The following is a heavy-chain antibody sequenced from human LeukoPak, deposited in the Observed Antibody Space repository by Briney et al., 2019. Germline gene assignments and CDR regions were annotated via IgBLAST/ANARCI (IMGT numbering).Heavy chain of an antibody. Sequence: GGSLRLSCAASGFTFSSYWMHWVRQVPGKGLVWVSRINSDGSSTSNADSVKGRLTISRDNAKNTLYLQMNSLRAEDTAVYYCASSGYSYLGADYWGQGTLVTVSS. V-gene: IGHV3-74*01. CDR3: ASSGYSYLGADY. D-gene: IGHD5-18*01. CDR1: GFTFSSYW. CDR2: INSDGSST. J-gene: IGHJ4*02.